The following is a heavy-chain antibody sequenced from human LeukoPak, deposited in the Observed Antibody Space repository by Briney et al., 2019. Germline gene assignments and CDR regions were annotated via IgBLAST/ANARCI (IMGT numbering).Heavy chain of an antibody. D-gene: IGHD3-16*02. V-gene: IGHV1-46*01. CDR1: GYTFTSYY. CDR2: INPSGGST. Sequence: GASVKVSCKASGYTFTSYYMHWVRQAPGQGLEWMGIINPSGGSTSYAQKFQGRVTMTRDTSTSTVYMELSRLRSDDTAVYYCARSTMGFGGVIAARAGLDYWGQGTLVTVSS. CDR3: ARSTMGFGGVIAARAGLDY. J-gene: IGHJ4*02.